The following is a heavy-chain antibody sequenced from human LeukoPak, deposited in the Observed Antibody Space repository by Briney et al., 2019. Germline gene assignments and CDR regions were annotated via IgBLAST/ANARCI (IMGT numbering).Heavy chain of an antibody. CDR3: AKLGLGLLWFGELPTEFDY. Sequence: GGSLRLSCAASGFTFSSYAMSWVRQAPGKGLEWVSAISGSGGSTYYADSVKGRFTISRDNSKNTLYLQMYSLRAEDTAVYYCAKLGLGLLWFGELPTEFDYWGQGTLVTVSS. CDR1: GFTFSSYA. J-gene: IGHJ4*02. V-gene: IGHV3-23*01. CDR2: ISGSGGST. D-gene: IGHD3-10*01.